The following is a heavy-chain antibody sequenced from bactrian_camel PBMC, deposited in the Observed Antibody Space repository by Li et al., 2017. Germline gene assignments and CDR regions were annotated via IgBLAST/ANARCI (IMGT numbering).Heavy chain of an antibody. V-gene: IGHV3S42*01. J-gene: IGHJ4*01. CDR1: GFTYKSYC. CDR2: IYTIERDGHT. D-gene: IGHD3*01. Sequence: QLVESGGGSVQAGGSLNLSCVESGFTYKSYCMGWIRQAPGKEREGVAFIYTIERDGHTSYVDAVKDRFTISRDNAKNALYLQMNSLKPEDTAMYYCAADLAPVGGRPSSLSACRYYYQGHGKQVTV.